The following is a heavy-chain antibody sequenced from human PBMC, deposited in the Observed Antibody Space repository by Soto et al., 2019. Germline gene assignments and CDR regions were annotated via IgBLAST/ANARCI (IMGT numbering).Heavy chain of an antibody. CDR3: ARESQQTWAALKYFDY. V-gene: IGHV4-59*01. D-gene: IGHD6-6*01. Sequence: QVQLQESGPGLVKPSETLSLTCTVSGGSISSYYWSWIRQPPGKGLEWIGYIYYSGSTNYNPSLKSRVTISVDTSKNQFSLKLSSVTAADTAVYYCARESQQTWAALKYFDYWGQGTLVTVSS. CDR1: GGSISSYY. CDR2: IYYSGST. J-gene: IGHJ4*02.